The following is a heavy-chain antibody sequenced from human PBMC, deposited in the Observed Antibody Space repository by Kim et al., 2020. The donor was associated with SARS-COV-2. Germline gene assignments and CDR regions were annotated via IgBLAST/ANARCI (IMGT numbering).Heavy chain of an antibody. CDR2: ISYDGSNK. CDR1: GFTFSSYG. Sequence: GGSLRLSCAASGFTFSSYGMHWVRQAPGKGLEWVAVISYDGSNKYYADSVKGRFTISRDNSKNTLYLQMNSLRAEDTAVYYCAKDYDFWSGYYTLGMDVWGQGTTVTVSS. V-gene: IGHV3-30*18. J-gene: IGHJ6*02. CDR3: AKDYDFWSGYYTLGMDV. D-gene: IGHD3-3*01.